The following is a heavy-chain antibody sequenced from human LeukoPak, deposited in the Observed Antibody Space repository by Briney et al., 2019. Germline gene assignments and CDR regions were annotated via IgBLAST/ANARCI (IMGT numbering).Heavy chain of an antibody. CDR3: TRWATYDYSNPLGYYYYMDV. J-gene: IGHJ6*03. Sequence: GGSLRLSCAASGFTFSGSAMHWVRQASGKGLEWVGRIRSKANSYATAYAASVKGRFTISRDDSKNTAYLQMNSLKTEDTAVYYCTRWATYDYSNPLGYYYYMDVWGKGTTVTVSS. D-gene: IGHD4-11*01. V-gene: IGHV3-73*01. CDR2: IRSKANSYAT. CDR1: GFTFSGSA.